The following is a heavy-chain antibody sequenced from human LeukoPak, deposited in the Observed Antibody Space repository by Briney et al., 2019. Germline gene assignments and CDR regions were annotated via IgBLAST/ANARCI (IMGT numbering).Heavy chain of an antibody. J-gene: IGHJ4*02. CDR2: IYPGDSSI. Sequence: GESLKISCMASGYSFTTYWIGWVRQMPGKGLEWVGIIYPGDSSIRYSPSFQGRVTISADKPIATAYLRWSSLKASDTAMYFCARTQQHRAYFDYWGQGTLVTVSS. V-gene: IGHV5-51*04. CDR3: ARTQQHRAYFDY. D-gene: IGHD6-13*01. CDR1: GYSFTTYW.